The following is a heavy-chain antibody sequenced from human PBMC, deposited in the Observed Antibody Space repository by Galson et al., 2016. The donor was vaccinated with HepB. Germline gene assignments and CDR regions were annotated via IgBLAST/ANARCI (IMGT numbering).Heavy chain of an antibody. D-gene: IGHD2-2*01. CDR2: ISRSGDST. CDR1: GFTFRNYG. V-gene: IGHV3-23*01. Sequence: SLRLSCAASGFTFRNYGMTWVRQAPGKGLEVVSSISRSGDSTDYADSVKGRFTISRDNSKNTLSLQMNNLTADDTAIYYCVQGSTGPAFGGKGTTVTVSS. J-gene: IGHJ6*04. CDR3: VQGSTGPAF.